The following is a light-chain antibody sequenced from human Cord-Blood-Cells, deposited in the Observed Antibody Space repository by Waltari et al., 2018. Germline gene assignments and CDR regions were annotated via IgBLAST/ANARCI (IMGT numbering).Light chain of an antibody. CDR3: QQSYSTPLT. CDR2: AAS. CDR1: QGIRSY. J-gene: IGKJ4*01. V-gene: IGKV1-39*01. Sequence: DFQMTQSPSSLSESVGDRVTITCRASQGIRSYLNWYQQKPGKTPKLLIYAASSLQSGVPSRFSGSGSGTDFTLTISSLQPEDFATYYCQQSYSTPLTFGGGTKVEIK.